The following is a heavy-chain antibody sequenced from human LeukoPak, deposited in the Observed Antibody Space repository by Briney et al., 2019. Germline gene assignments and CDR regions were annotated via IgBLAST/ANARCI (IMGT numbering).Heavy chain of an antibody. D-gene: IGHD3-22*01. Sequence: GGSLRLSCAASGFTFSTSGMNWVRQAPGKGLEWVSSITSSSDYIYYADSVKGRFTISRDNAENSLYLQMNSLRAEDTAVYYCARDSSSGHWYFDLWGRGTLVTVSS. V-gene: IGHV3-21*01. CDR1: GFTFSTSG. J-gene: IGHJ2*01. CDR2: ITSSSDYI. CDR3: ARDSSSGHWYFDL.